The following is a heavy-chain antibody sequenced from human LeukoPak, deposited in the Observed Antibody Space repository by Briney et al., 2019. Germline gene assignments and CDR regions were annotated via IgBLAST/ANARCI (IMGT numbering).Heavy chain of an antibody. J-gene: IGHJ5*02. CDR1: GRSISGYY. CDR3: ARGTMMVGP. D-gene: IGHD3-22*01. CDR2: IYYSGST. V-gene: IGHV4-59*01. Sequence: SETLSLTCTVSGRSISGYYWSCIRQPPGKGLEWIGYIYYSGSTNYNPSLKSRVTISVDTSKNQFSLKLSSVTAADTAVYYCARGTMMVGPWGQGTLVTVSS.